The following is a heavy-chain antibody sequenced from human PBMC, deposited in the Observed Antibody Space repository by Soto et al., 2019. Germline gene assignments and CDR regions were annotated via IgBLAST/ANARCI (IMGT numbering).Heavy chain of an antibody. CDR1: GGTFSSYA. D-gene: IGHD1-7*01. V-gene: IGHV1-69*13. CDR2: IIPIFGTA. J-gene: IGHJ4*02. Sequence: SVKVSCKASGGTFSSYAISWVRQAPGQGLEWMGGIIPIFGTANYAQKFQGRVTITADESTSTAYMELSSLRSEDTAVYYCARGGFRGTTFDYWGQGTLVTVSS. CDR3: ARGGFRGTTFDY.